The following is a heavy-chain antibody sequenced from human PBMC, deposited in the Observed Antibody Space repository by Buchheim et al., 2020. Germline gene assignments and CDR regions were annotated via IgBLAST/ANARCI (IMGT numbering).Heavy chain of an antibody. D-gene: IGHD3-10*01. J-gene: IGHJ6*02. CDR1: GGTFSSYT. CDR2: IIPILGIA. V-gene: IGHV1-69*02. Sequence: QVQLVQSGAEVKKPGSSVKVSCKASGGTFSSYTISWVRQAPGQGLEWMGRIIPILGIANYAQKFQGRVTITADKSTSTAYMELSSLRSEDTAVYYCARITMVRGRDYYYGMDVWGQGTT. CDR3: ARITMVRGRDYYYGMDV.